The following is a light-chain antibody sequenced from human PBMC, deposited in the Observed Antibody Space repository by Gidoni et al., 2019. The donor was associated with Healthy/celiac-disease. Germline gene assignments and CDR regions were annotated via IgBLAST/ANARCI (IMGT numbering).Light chain of an antibody. CDR1: QSVSSN. J-gene: IGKJ4*01. CDR2: GAS. Sequence: EIVITLSPATLSVSPGERATLSCRASQSVSSNLAWYQQKPGQAPRLLIYGASTRATGIPARFSGSGSGTEFTLTISSLQSEDFAVYYCQQYNNWPPLTFGGXTKVEIK. V-gene: IGKV3-15*01. CDR3: QQYNNWPPLT.